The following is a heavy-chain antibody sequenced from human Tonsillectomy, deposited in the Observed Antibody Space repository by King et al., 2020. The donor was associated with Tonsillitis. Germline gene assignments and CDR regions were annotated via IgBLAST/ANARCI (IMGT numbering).Heavy chain of an antibody. D-gene: IGHD6-13*01. V-gene: IGHV2-5*02. CDR3: AHSRSSSGYVRGDYFDY. CDR1: GFSLSTSGVG. Sequence: TLKESGPTLVKPTQTLTLTCTFSGFSLSTSGVGVGWTRQPPGKALEWLALIYWDDDKRYSPSLRSRLTITKDTSKNQVVLAMTNVDPVDTATYYCAHSRSSSGYVRGDYFDYWGQGTLVTVSS. CDR2: IYWDDDK. J-gene: IGHJ4*02.